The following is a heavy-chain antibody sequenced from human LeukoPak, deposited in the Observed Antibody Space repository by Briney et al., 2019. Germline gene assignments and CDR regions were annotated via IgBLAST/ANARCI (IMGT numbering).Heavy chain of an antibody. J-gene: IGHJ4*02. CDR1: GFTFSNYW. V-gene: IGHV3-7*01. CDR2: IKEDGSEK. D-gene: IGHD6-13*01. Sequence: GGSLRLSCAASGFTFSNYWMSWVRQAPGKGLEWVANIKEDGSEKYYVDSVKGRFTISRDNARNSLYLQMNSLRAEDAAVYYCASGRQLGYWGQGTLVTVSS. CDR3: ASGRQLGY.